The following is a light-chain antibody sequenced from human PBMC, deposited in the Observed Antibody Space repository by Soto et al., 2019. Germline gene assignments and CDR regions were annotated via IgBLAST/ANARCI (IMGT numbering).Light chain of an antibody. CDR3: QAYDINLRGVV. Sequence: QSALTQPASVSGSPGQSITISCTGTSSDVGGYNYVSWYQQHPGKAPKLMIYDVSNRPSGVPDRFSGSKSGTSASLAITGLQAEDEADYYCQAYDINLRGVVFGGGTKVTVL. V-gene: IGLV2-14*01. CDR2: DVS. J-gene: IGLJ2*01. CDR1: SSDVGGYNY.